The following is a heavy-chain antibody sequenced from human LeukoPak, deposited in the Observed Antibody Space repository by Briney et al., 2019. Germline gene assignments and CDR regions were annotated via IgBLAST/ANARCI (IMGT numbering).Heavy chain of an antibody. CDR2: IGYDGNNK. J-gene: IGHJ4*02. CDR3: AKLRLAVDENNLDY. D-gene: IGHD6-19*01. V-gene: IGHV3-30*02. Sequence: GGSLRLSCAASGFTFSSYGMKWVRQAPGKGLEWVAFIGYDGNNKYYADCVKGRFTISRDNYKHTLYLHMNSLRPEDTAVYYCAKLRLAVDENNLDYWGQGTLLTVSS. CDR1: GFTFSSYG.